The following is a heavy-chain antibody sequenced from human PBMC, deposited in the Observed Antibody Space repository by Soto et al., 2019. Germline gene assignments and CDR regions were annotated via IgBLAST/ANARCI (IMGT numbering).Heavy chain of an antibody. CDR3: AKDIKAPAAGYYFDY. V-gene: IGHV3-23*01. CDR2: ISGSGGST. CDR1: GFTFSSYA. Sequence: EVQLLESGGGLVQPGGSLRLSCAASGFTFSSYAMSWVRQAPGKGLEWVSAISGSGGSTYYADSVKGRFTISRDNSXXTLYLQMNSLRAEDTAVYYCAKDIKAPAAGYYFDYWGQGTLVTVSS. J-gene: IGHJ4*02. D-gene: IGHD2-2*01.